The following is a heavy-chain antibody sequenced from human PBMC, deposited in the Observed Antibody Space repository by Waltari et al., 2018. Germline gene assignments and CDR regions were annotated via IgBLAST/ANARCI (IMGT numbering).Heavy chain of an antibody. CDR1: GYTFTSYY. Sequence: QVQLVQSGAEVKKPGASVKVSCKASGYTFTSYYMHWVRQAPGQGLEWMGIINPSGGSTSYAQKFQGRVTMTRDTSTSTVYMELSSLRSEDTAVYYCARDRIVVVPAAMSEYYYYYYGMDVWGQGTTVTVSS. CDR2: INPSGGST. D-gene: IGHD2-2*01. V-gene: IGHV1-46*01. J-gene: IGHJ6*02. CDR3: ARDRIVVVPAAMSEYYYYYYGMDV.